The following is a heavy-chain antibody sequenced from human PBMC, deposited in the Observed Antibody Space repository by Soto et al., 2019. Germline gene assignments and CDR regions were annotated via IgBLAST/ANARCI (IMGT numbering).Heavy chain of an antibody. Sequence: SETLSLTCTVSGGSISSSSYYWGWIRQPPGKGLEWIGSIYYSGSTNYNPSLKSRVTISVDTSKNQFSLKLSSVTAADTAVYYCARTYGDCFDYWGQGTLVTVSS. CDR3: ARTYGDCFDY. J-gene: IGHJ4*02. D-gene: IGHD4-17*01. CDR2: IYYSGST. V-gene: IGHV4-39*07. CDR1: GGSISSSSYY.